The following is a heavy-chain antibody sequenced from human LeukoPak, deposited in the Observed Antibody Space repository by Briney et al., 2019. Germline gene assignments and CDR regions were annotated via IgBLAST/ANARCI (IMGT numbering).Heavy chain of an antibody. D-gene: IGHD6-19*01. CDR2: ISTSSSYI. CDR3: ARHGIYSSGWYSVDY. CDR1: GFKFSTYS. V-gene: IGHV3-21*04. J-gene: IGHJ4*02. Sequence: GGSLRLSCAASGFKFSTYSMNWVRQAPGKGLEWVSSISTSSSYIYYADSVKGRFTISRDNSKNTLYLQMNSLRAEDTAVYYCARHGIYSSGWYSVDYWGQGTLVTVSS.